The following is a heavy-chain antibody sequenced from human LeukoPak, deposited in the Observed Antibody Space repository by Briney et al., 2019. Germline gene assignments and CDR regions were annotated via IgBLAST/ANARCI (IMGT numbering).Heavy chain of an antibody. CDR2: INPNSGGT. CDR1: GYTFTGYY. J-gene: IGHJ6*02. V-gene: IGHV1-2*02. Sequence: ASVKVSCKASGYTFTGYYMHWVRQAPGQGLEWMGWINPNSGGTNYAQKFQGRVTMTRDTSISTAYMELSRLRSDDTAVYYCARVYDFWSGYYPYYYYGMDVWGQGTTVAVSS. D-gene: IGHD3-3*01. CDR3: ARVYDFWSGYYPYYYYGMDV.